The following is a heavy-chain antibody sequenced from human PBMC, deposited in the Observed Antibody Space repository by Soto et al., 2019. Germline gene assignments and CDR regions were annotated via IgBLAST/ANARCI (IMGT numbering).Heavy chain of an antibody. Sequence: GGSLRLSCAASGFTFISCAMHLVRQAPGKGLEWVALISYDGSNKYYADSVKGRFTISRDNSKNTLYLQMNSLRAEDTAVYYCARDKRDLRFLEWSYYFDYWGQGTLVTVSS. D-gene: IGHD3-3*01. CDR1: GFTFISCA. J-gene: IGHJ4*02. V-gene: IGHV3-30-3*01. CDR3: ARDKRDLRFLEWSYYFDY. CDR2: ISYDGSNK.